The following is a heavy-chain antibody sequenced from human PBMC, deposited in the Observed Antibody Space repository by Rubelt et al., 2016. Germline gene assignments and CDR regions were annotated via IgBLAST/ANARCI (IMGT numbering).Heavy chain of an antibody. J-gene: IGHJ6*03. CDR2: ISAYNGNT. V-gene: IGHV1-2*02. CDR3: ARDRPNWNYGPPGVDYYMDV. Sequence: PGQGLEWMGWISAYNGNTNYAQKFQGRVTMTRDTSISTAYMELSRLRSDDTAVYYCARDRPNWNYGPPGVDYYMDVWGKGTTVTVSS. D-gene: IGHD1-7*01.